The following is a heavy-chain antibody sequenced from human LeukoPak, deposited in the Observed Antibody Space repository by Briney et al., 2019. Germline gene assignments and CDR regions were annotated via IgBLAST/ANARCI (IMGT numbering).Heavy chain of an antibody. CDR2: IYYSGST. V-gene: IGHV4-59*01. CDR3: ASARYSSSWYNFQHQNNWFDP. Sequence: PSETLSLTCTVSGGSISSYYWSWIRQPPGNGLEWNGYIYYSGSTNYNPSLKSRVTISVDTSKDQFSLKLSSVTAADTAVYYCASARYSSSWYNFQHQNNWFDPWGQGTLVTVSS. CDR1: GGSISSYY. J-gene: IGHJ5*02. D-gene: IGHD6-13*01.